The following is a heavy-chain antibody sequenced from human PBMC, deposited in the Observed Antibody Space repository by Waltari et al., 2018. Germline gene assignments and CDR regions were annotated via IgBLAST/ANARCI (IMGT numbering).Heavy chain of an antibody. J-gene: IGHJ4*02. CDR1: GGTFDHYG. Sequence: QVQLVQSGAEVKKPGSSVKVSCKASGGTFDHYGINWVRQAPGQGLEWMGRIIPMFATTDYAQKFQGRVTITADESTSTAYMELRSLRSEDTAVYYCARAGYSRLFDYWGQGTLVTVSS. D-gene: IGHD5-12*01. CDR2: IIPMFATT. V-gene: IGHV1-69*15. CDR3: ARAGYSRLFDY.